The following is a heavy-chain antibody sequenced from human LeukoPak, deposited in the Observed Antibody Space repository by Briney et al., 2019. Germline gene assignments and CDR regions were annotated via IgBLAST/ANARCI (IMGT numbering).Heavy chain of an antibody. J-gene: IGHJ5*02. D-gene: IGHD6-19*01. V-gene: IGHV4-61*02. CDR2: IYTNGWT. Sequence: PSQTLSLTCTISGGSINSDPYYWAWIRQPAGKRLEWIGRIYTNGWTDYNPSLKSRVTISVDTSKNQFSLKLSFVTAADTAFYYCARGSGWNSYDPWGQGTLVTVSS. CDR1: GGSINSDPYY. CDR3: ARGSGWNSYDP.